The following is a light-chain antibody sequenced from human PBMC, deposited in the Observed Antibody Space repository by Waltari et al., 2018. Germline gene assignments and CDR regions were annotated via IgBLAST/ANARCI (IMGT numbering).Light chain of an antibody. V-gene: IGLV2-8*01. CDR2: EVS. CDR3: NSYVGSTLFYV. Sequence: QSALTQPPSASGSPGQSVTISCTGTSSDVGGYKYVSWYQQHPGKAPKLIIYEVSHRPSGVPERVSGSKAGNTASLTVSGLQAEDEADYYCNSYVGSTLFYVFGTGTKVTVV. J-gene: IGLJ1*01. CDR1: SSDVGGYKY.